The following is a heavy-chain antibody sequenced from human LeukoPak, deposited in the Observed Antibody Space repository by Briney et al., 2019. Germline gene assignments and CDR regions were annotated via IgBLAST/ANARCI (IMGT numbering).Heavy chain of an antibody. J-gene: IGHJ4*02. CDR3: AKDGLNGN. D-gene: IGHD1-26*01. V-gene: IGHV3-9*01. CDR2: ISWNSGSI. CDR1: GFTFSSYW. Sequence: PGGSLRLSCAASGFTFSSYWMSWVRQAPGKGLEWVSGISWNSGSIGYADSVKGRFTISRDNAKNSLYLQMNSLRAEDTALYYCAKDGLNGNWGQGTLVTVSS.